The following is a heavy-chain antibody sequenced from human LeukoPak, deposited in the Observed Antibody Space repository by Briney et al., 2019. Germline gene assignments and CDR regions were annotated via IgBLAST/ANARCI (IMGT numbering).Heavy chain of an antibody. CDR2: IHHSGST. D-gene: IGHD3-10*01. V-gene: IGHV4-34*01. CDR1: GESFSGYY. CDR3: AGGAGGDAFDI. Sequence: PSETLSLTCAVYGESFSGYYWSWVRQPPGKGVEWVGEIHHSGSTNYNPSLKSRVTISVDTSKNRFSLKLSSVTAADTAVYYCAGGAGGDAFDIWGQGTMVTVSS. J-gene: IGHJ3*02.